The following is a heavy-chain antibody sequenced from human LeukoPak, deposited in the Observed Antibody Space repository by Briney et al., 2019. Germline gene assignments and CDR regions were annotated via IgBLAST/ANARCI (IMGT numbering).Heavy chain of an antibody. V-gene: IGHV4-61*01. D-gene: IGHD1-1*01. Sequence: SETLSLTCTVSGDSISSSSDYWGWIRQPPGKGLEWIGYISYSGSTNFNPSLKSRVTISVDTSKNQFSLKLSSVTAADTAVYYCAREGTAGTNLNWFDPWGQGTLVTVSS. CDR2: ISYSGST. J-gene: IGHJ5*02. CDR3: AREGTAGTNLNWFDP. CDR1: GDSISSSSDY.